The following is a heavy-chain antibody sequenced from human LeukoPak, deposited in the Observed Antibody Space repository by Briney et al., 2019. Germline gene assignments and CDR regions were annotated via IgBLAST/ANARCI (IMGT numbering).Heavy chain of an antibody. Sequence: GGSLRLSCAASGFTFSSYEMNWVRQAPGKGLEWVSYISSSGSTIYYADSVKGRFTISRDNAKNSLYLQMNGLRAEDTAVYYCARSSFDSYDSSGYWFDPWGQGTLVTVSS. D-gene: IGHD3-22*01. CDR2: ISSSGSTI. CDR3: ARSSFDSYDSSGYWFDP. CDR1: GFTFSSYE. V-gene: IGHV3-48*03. J-gene: IGHJ5*02.